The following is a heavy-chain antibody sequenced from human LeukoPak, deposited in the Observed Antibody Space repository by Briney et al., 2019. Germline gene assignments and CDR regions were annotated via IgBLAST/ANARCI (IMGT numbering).Heavy chain of an antibody. V-gene: IGHV3-48*03. CDR1: GFTFSSYE. Sequence: GGSLRLSCAASGFTFSSYEMNWVRQAPGKRLEWVSYISSSGSTIYYADSVKGRFTISRDNAKNSLYLQMNSLRAEGTAVYYCTRGGYCSGGTCYSPLFDYWGQGTLVTVSS. CDR2: ISSSGSTI. J-gene: IGHJ4*02. D-gene: IGHD2-15*01. CDR3: TRGGYCSGGTCYSPLFDY.